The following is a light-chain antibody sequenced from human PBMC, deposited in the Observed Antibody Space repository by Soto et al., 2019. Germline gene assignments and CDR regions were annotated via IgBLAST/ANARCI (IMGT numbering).Light chain of an antibody. J-gene: IGLJ3*02. Sequence: QSALTQPASVSGSPGQSITISCTGTSSDVGAYNYVSWYQQHPGKAPKLVIHDVSNRPSGVSNRFSGSKSGNTASLTISGLQAEAEADYYCGSHTSSSTLVFGGGTKLTVL. CDR2: DVS. V-gene: IGLV2-14*01. CDR3: GSHTSSSTLV. CDR1: SSDVGAYNY.